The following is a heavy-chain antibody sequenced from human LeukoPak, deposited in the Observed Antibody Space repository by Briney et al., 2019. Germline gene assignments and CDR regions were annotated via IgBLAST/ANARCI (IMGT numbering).Heavy chain of an antibody. J-gene: IGHJ5*02. D-gene: IGHD2-2*01. CDR2: ISYDGSNK. V-gene: IGHV3-30-3*01. Sequence: QPGGSLRLSCAASGFTFSSYAMHWVRQAPGKGLEWVAVISYDGSNKYYADSVKGRFTISRDNSKNTLYLQMNSLRAEDTAVYYCAKESRVVVVPANWFDPWGQGTLVTVSS. CDR1: GFTFSSYA. CDR3: AKESRVVVVPANWFDP.